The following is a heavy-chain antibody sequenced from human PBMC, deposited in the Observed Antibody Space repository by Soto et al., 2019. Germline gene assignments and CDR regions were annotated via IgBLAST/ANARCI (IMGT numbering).Heavy chain of an antibody. CDR3: ARKPNGFDS. Sequence: EVQLLESGGGLVQPGGSLRLSCAAAGLTFSRHAMTWVRQAPGKGLEWVSSISENSGGTYYADSVKGRFTISRDNSNNTLYLQMNSLRAEDTALYYCARKPNGFDSWGQGTLVTVSS. CDR1: GLTFSRHA. CDR2: ISENSGGT. J-gene: IGHJ5*01. V-gene: IGHV3-23*01.